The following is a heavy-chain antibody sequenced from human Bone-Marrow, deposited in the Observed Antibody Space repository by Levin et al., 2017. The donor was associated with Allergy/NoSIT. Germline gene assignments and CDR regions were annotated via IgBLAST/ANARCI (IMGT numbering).Heavy chain of an antibody. J-gene: IGHJ2*01. CDR3: ARIDFSGWYFDL. V-gene: IGHV2-70*04. D-gene: IGHD3-10*01. CDR2: IDWDDDK. CDR1: GFSLTNTGMR. Sequence: SGPTLVKPTQTLTLTCTFSGFSLTNTGMRLSWVRQSPGKALEWLARIDWDDDKFYSKSLEPRPTISKDTSKNQVVLTMTNLDPVDTATYDCARIDFSGWYFDLWGRGILVTVSA.